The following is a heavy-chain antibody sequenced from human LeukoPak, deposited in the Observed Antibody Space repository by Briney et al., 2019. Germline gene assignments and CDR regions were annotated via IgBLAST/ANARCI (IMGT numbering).Heavy chain of an antibody. J-gene: IGHJ6*02. CDR1: GYTLTELS. Sequence: SVNVSCKVSGYTLTELSMHWVRQAPGQGLEWMGGIIPIFGTANYAQKFQGRVTITADESTSTAYMELSSLRSEDTAVYYCTQRAYYCSSTSCYDGTHGMDVWGQGTTVTVSS. V-gene: IGHV1-69*13. D-gene: IGHD2-2*01. CDR3: TQRAYYCSSTSCYDGTHGMDV. CDR2: IIPIFGTA.